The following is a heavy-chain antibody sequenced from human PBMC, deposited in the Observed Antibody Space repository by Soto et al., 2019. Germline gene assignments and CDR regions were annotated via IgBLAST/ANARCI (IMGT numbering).Heavy chain of an antibody. CDR1: GGTFNTYA. CDR3: AREVQVHTPAFVY. CDR2: ISPMFGAA. D-gene: IGHD3-10*01. J-gene: IGHJ4*02. V-gene: IGHV1-69*19. Sequence: QVQLVQSGAEMKKPGSSVKVSCQSFGGTFNTYAMNCVRQAPGQGPEWMGDISPMFGAANYAPKFQGRVTITADESTGTSYMQLSSLTSEDTALYFCAREVQVHTPAFVYWGQGTLVTVSS.